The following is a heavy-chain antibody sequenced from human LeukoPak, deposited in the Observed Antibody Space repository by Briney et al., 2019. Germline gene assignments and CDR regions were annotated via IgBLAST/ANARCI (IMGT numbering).Heavy chain of an antibody. CDR1: GFTFSSYA. V-gene: IGHV3-30-3*01. J-gene: IGHJ6*02. CDR3: ARGAYYYDSSGYRKEGVYYGMDV. CDR2: ISYDGSNK. Sequence: PGGSLRLSCAASGFTFSSYAMHWVRQAPGKGLEWVAVISYDGSNKYYADSVKGRFTISRDNSKNTLYLQMNSLRAEDTAVYYCARGAYYYDSSGYRKEGVYYGMDVWGQGTTVTVSS. D-gene: IGHD3-22*01.